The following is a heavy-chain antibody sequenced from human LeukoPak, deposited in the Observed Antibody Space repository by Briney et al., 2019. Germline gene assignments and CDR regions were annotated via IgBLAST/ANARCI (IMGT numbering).Heavy chain of an antibody. J-gene: IGHJ6*02. CDR3: ARGPGYCSSTSCYLRYYYYGMDV. D-gene: IGHD2-2*01. CDR2: INHSGST. Sequence: SETLSLTCAVYGGSFSGYYWSWIRQPPGKGLEWIGEINHSGSTNYNPSLKSRVTISVDTSKNQFSLKLSSVTAADTAVYYCARGPGYCSSTSCYLRYYYYGMDVWGQGTTVTVSS. V-gene: IGHV4-34*01. CDR1: GGSFSGYY.